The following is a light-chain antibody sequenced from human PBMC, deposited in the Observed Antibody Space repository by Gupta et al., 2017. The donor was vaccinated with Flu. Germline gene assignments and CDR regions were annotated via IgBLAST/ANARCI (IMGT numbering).Light chain of an antibody. Sequence: QSALTQPRSVSGSPGQSVTISCTGTSDDIGKYLYVSWFQQYADKAPKLIMYEVSERPAGVPDRFSGSKSGNTASLTISGLQAEDEADYYCYSYLGNYLWVFGGGTKLTVL. CDR1: SDDIGKYLY. CDR2: EVS. CDR3: YSYLGNYLWV. J-gene: IGLJ3*02. V-gene: IGLV2-11*01.